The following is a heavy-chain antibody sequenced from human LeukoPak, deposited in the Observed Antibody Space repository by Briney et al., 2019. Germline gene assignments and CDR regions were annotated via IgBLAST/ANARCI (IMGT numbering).Heavy chain of an antibody. CDR3: AGYYYGSGSDPFDY. CDR2: IIPIFGTA. CDR1: GFTFTSHD. J-gene: IGHJ4*02. V-gene: IGHV1-69*13. D-gene: IGHD3-10*01. Sequence: SVKVSCKASGFTFTSHDYNWVRQAPGQGLEWMGGIIPIFGTANYAQKFQGRVTITADESTSTAYMELSSLRSEDTAVYYCAGYYYGSGSDPFDYWGQGTLVTVSS.